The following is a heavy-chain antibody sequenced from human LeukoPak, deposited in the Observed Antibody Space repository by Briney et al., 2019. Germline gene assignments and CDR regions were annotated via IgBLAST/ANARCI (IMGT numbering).Heavy chain of an antibody. CDR2: IYYSGST. CDR3: ARNAGDY. J-gene: IGHJ4*02. V-gene: IGHV4-59*01. Sequence: PSETLSLTCTISGGPIGSYYWSWIRQPPGKGLEWIGYIYYSGSTNYNPSLKSRVTMSVDTSKNQFSLKLSSVTAADTAVYYCARNAGDYWGQGTLVTVSS. D-gene: IGHD6-13*01. CDR1: GGPIGSYY.